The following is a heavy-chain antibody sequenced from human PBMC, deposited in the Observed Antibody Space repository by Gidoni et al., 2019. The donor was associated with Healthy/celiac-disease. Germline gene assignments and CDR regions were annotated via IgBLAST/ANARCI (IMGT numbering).Heavy chain of an antibody. J-gene: IGHJ1*01. CDR2: IYYSGST. Sequence: QLQLQESGPGLVKPSETLSLTCTVSGGSISSSSYYWGWIRQPPGKGLEWIGSIYYSGSTYYNPSLKSRVTISVDTSKNQFSLKLSSVTAADTAVYYCARQLWDYDFWSGQVEYFQHWGQGTLVTVSS. D-gene: IGHD3-3*01. CDR3: ARQLWDYDFWSGQVEYFQH. CDR1: GGSISSSSYY. V-gene: IGHV4-39*01.